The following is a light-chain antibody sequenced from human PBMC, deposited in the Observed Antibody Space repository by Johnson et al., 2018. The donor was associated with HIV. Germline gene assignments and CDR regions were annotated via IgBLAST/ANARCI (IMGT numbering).Light chain of an antibody. CDR2: DNY. J-gene: IGLJ1*01. CDR3: GTWDTSLSGGV. CDR1: SSNIGNND. V-gene: IGLV1-51*01. Sequence: QSVLTQPPSVSAAPGQKVTISCSGSSSNIGNNDVSWYRHLPGTAPKLLIYDNYKRPSGIPDRFSGSKSGTSATLGITGLQTGDEADYYCGTWDTSLSGGVFGTGTKVTVL.